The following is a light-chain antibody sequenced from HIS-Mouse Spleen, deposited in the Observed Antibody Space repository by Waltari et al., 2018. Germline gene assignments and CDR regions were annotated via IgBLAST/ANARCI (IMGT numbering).Light chain of an antibody. CDR1: NIGSKS. Sequence: SYVLTQPPSVSVAPGKTARITCGGNNIGSKSVHWYQQKPGQAPGMVAYVDSDRPTGIHERFSGSNTGKTATLTISRVEAGDEADYYCQVWDSSSDHVVFGGGTKLTVL. V-gene: IGLV3-21*03. CDR3: QVWDSSSDHVV. CDR2: VDS. J-gene: IGLJ2*01.